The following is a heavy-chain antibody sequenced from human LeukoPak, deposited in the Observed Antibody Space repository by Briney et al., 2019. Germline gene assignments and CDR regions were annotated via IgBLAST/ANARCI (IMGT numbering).Heavy chain of an antibody. CDR3: ASPGAVAGHY. Sequence: GGSLRLSCAASGFTFSSYAMSWVRQAPGKGLEWVSAISGSGGSTYYADSVKGWFTISRDNSKNTLYLQMNSLRAEDTAVYYCASPGAVAGHYWGQGTLVTVSS. J-gene: IGHJ4*02. V-gene: IGHV3-23*01. D-gene: IGHD6-19*01. CDR2: ISGSGGST. CDR1: GFTFSSYA.